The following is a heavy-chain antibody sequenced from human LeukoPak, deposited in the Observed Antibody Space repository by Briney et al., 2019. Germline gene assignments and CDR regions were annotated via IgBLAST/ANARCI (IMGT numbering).Heavy chain of an antibody. J-gene: IGHJ3*02. CDR1: GGSISSSSYY. Sequence: SETLSLTCTVSGGSISSSSYYWGWIRQPPGKGLEWIGSIYYSGSTYYNPSLKSRVTISVDTSKNQFSLKLSSVTAADTAVYYCARRDSINLGAFDIWGQGTMVTVSS. D-gene: IGHD3-3*02. CDR2: IYYSGST. CDR3: ARRDSINLGAFDI. V-gene: IGHV4-39*01.